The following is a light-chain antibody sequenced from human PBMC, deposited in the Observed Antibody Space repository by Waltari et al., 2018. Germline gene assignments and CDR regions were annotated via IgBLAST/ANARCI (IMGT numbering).Light chain of an antibody. CDR3: QQSYDTPRT. V-gene: IGKV1-39*01. J-gene: IGKJ1*01. Sequence: DFQMTQSPSSLSASVGDRVTITCRASQYISTYLNWYQQKPGKGPKLLIYAASTLQSGVPSRFSGSGSGTDFTFTISSLQIEDFATYYCQQSYDTPRTFGQGTKVEVK. CDR2: AAS. CDR1: QYISTY.